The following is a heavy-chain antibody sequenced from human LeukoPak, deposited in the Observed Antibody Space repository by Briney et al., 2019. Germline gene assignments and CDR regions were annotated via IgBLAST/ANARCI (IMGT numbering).Heavy chain of an antibody. D-gene: IGHD3-9*01. CDR3: ARASYDLLTANSLNWFDP. CDR2: INGGNGNT. CDR1: GYTFTRYA. J-gene: IGHJ5*02. V-gene: IGHV1-3*01. Sequence: ASVKVSCKTSGYTFTRYAIHWVRQAPGQRLEWMGWINGGNGNTKYSQKFQGRVTITRDTSASTVYMELRSLRSEDTAVYYCARASYDLLTANSLNWFDPWGQGTLVTVSS.